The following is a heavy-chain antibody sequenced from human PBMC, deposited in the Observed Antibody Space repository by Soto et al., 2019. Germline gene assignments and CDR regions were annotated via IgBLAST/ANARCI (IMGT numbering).Heavy chain of an antibody. CDR2: IKQDGSEK. D-gene: IGHD3-10*01. CDR3: ARAGKXYYGSGSYSWKGRFDP. CDR1: GFTFSSYW. V-gene: IGHV3-7*01. Sequence: GGSLRLSCAASGFTFSSYWMSWVRQAPGKGLEWVANIKQDGSEKYYVDSVKGRFTISRDNAKNSLYLQMNSLRAEDTAVYYCARAGKXYYGSGSYSWKGRFDPWGQGTLVTVSS. J-gene: IGHJ5*02.